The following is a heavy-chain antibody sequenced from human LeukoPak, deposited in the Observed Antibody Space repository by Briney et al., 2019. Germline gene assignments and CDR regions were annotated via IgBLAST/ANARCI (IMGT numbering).Heavy chain of an antibody. V-gene: IGHV3-33*01. D-gene: IGHD6-13*01. CDR2: IWYDGSNK. Sequence: GGSLRLSCAASGFTFSSYGMHWVRQAPGKGLEWVAVIWYDGSNKYYADSVKGRFTISRDNSKNTLYLQMDSLSAEDTAVYYCARSSSSSLDYWGQGTLVTVSS. CDR3: ARSSSSSLDY. J-gene: IGHJ4*02. CDR1: GFTFSSYG.